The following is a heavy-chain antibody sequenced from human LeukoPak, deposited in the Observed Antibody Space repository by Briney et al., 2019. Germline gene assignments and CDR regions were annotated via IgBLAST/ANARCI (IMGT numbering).Heavy chain of an antibody. CDR3: AKGGGRPLDDAFDI. CDR1: RFTFSSYA. CDR2: ILVGGGRT. Sequence: GGSLRLSCAASRFTFSSYAMSWVRQVPGKGLEWVSTILVGGGRTYYTDSVEGRLTISRDDSKNTLYLQLDSLRAEDTALYYCAKGGGRPLDDAFDIWGQGTVVTVSS. D-gene: IGHD1-1*01. V-gene: IGHV3-23*01. J-gene: IGHJ3*02.